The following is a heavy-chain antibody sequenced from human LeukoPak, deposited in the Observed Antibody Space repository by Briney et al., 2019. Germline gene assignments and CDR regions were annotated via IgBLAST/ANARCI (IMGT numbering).Heavy chain of an antibody. CDR3: AREIYGDYGAFDY. Sequence: SETPSLTCTVSGGSISSGSYYWSWIRQPAGKGLEWIGRIYTSGSTNYNPSLKSRVTISVDTSKNQFSLKLSSVTAADTAVYYCAREIYGDYGAFDYWGQGTLVTVSS. CDR1: GGSISSGSYY. D-gene: IGHD4-17*01. CDR2: IYTSGST. J-gene: IGHJ4*02. V-gene: IGHV4-61*02.